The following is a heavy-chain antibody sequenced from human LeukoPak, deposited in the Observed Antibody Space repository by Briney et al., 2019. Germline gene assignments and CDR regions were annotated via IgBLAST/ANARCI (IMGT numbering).Heavy chain of an antibody. J-gene: IGHJ3*02. CDR1: GFTFSSYS. D-gene: IGHD3-9*01. CDR2: ISSSGHTI. Sequence: GGSLRLSCAASGFTFSSYSMNWVRQAPGKGLEWVSSISSSGHTIYYSDSVKGRFTISRDNGENSLYLQMNDLRAEDTAVFYCARDESPYYDVLTDSPGSLHTWGQGTLVTVSS. CDR3: ARDESPYYDVLTDSPGSLHT. V-gene: IGHV3-48*01.